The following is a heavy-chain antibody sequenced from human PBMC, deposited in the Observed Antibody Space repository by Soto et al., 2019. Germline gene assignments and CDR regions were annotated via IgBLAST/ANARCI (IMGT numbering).Heavy chain of an antibody. CDR3: ARGLITGSHYSGGWYYFDS. D-gene: IGHD6-19*01. CDR2: INHSGSA. Sequence: QVQLQQSGAGLLKPSETLSLTCAVYGESFSGHIWTWIRQTPGKGLQWIGQINHSGSASYNPSLKNRVTISVHTSNSQFSRELSSVTAADTAVYYCARGLITGSHYSGGWYYFDSWGQGTQVTVSS. CDR1: GESFSGHI. V-gene: IGHV4-34*01. J-gene: IGHJ4*02.